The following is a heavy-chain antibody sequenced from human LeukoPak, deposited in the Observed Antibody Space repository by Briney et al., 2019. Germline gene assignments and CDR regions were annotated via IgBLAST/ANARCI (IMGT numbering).Heavy chain of an antibody. CDR3: ARDRGYCTNGVCYSIRLFDY. Sequence: GASVKVSCTASGYTFTSYDINWVRQAPGQGLEWMGWISAYNGNTNYAQKLQGRVTMTTDTSTTTAYMELRSLRSDDTAVYYCARDRGYCTNGVCYSIRLFDYWGQGTLVTVSS. J-gene: IGHJ4*02. D-gene: IGHD2-8*01. V-gene: IGHV1-18*01. CDR1: GYTFTSYD. CDR2: ISAYNGNT.